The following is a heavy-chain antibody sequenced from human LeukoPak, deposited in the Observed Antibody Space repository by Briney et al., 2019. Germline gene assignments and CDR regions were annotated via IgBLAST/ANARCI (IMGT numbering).Heavy chain of an antibody. CDR1: GGSINNNDYY. Sequence: SETLSLTCTVSGGSINNNDYYWGWIRQPPGKGLEFIGGIHYSGTTYYIPSLKSRVTISVDTSKNQFSLKLNSVTAADTAVYYCARRKANLNWFDTWGRGTLVSVSS. J-gene: IGHJ5*02. CDR3: ARRKANLNWFDT. V-gene: IGHV4-39*01. CDR2: IHYSGTT.